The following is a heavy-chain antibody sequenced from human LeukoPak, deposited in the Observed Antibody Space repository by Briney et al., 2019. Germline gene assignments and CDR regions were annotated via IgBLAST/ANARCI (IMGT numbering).Heavy chain of an antibody. CDR1: GGSISSSSHY. D-gene: IGHD6-19*01. V-gene: IGHV4-39*01. CDR2: IYYSGST. J-gene: IGHJ4*02. Sequence: SETLSLTCTVSGGSISSSSHYWGWIRQPPGKGLDWTGSIYYSGSTYYHPSLMSRVIISVDASKNQFSLKLSSVTAADTAVYHCARRLGIAVFDYWGQGTLVTVSS. CDR3: ARRLGIAVFDY.